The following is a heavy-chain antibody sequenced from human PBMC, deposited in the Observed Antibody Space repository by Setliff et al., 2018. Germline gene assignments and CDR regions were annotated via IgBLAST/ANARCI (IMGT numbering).Heavy chain of an antibody. Sequence: SVKVSCKASGGTFSSYAISWVRQAPGQGLEWMGGIIPIFGTANYAQKFQGRVTITADESTSTAYMELSSLRSEDTAVYYCATTYYYDSSGYYLFQHWGQGTLVTVSS. J-gene: IGHJ1*01. CDR1: GGTFSSYA. CDR2: IIPIFGTA. CDR3: ATTYYYDSSGYYLFQH. D-gene: IGHD3-22*01. V-gene: IGHV1-69*13.